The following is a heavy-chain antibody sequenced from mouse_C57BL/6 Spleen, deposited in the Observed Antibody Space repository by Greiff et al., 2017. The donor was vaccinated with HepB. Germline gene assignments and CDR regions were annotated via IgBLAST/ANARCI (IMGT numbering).Heavy chain of an antibody. Sequence: QVQLKQSGAELARPGASVKLSCKASGYTFTSYGISWVKQRTGQGLEWIGEIYPRSGNTYYNEKFKGKATLTADKSSSTAYMELRSLTSEDSAVYFCARRGSGGYYAMDYWGQGTSVTVSS. CDR2: IYPRSGNT. CDR1: GYTFTSYG. CDR3: ARRGSGGYYAMDY. J-gene: IGHJ4*01. D-gene: IGHD3-2*02. V-gene: IGHV1-81*01.